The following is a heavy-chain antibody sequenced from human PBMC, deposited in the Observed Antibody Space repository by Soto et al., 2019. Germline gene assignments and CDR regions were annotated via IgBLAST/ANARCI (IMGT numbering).Heavy chain of an antibody. CDR3: AREDGGGGRRHDF. J-gene: IGHJ4*02. Sequence: QVQLVQSGAEVRKPGASVTISCKTSGYTFAIHYIHWVRQAPGQGLEWMGMINPNDGSTSYVQKFQGRVTMIRYTSTITVFLNMSRLTSDDTAVFFCAREDGGGGRRHDFWGQGTLITGSS. CDR2: INPNDGST. CDR1: GYTFAIHY. V-gene: IGHV1-46*01. D-gene: IGHD2-15*01.